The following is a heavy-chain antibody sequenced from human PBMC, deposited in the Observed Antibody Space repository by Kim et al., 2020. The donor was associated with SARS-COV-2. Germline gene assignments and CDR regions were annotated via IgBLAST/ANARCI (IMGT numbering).Heavy chain of an antibody. D-gene: IGHD3-10*01. V-gene: IGHV1-58*01. CDR3: AAYGSGSYYPNDYFDY. Sequence: KFQERVTLTRDMSTSTAYMELSSLRSEDTAVYYCAAYGSGSYYPNDYFDYWGQGTLVTVSS. J-gene: IGHJ4*02.